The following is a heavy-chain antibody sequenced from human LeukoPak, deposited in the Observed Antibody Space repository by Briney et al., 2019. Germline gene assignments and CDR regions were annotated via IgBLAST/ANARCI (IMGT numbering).Heavy chain of an antibody. D-gene: IGHD5-12*01. CDR2: ISSGSTM. J-gene: IGHJ4*02. V-gene: IGHV3-11*01. Sequence: GGSLRLSCAASGFIFSDYYMSWIRQAPGKGLEWVSYISSGSTMYYTDSVKGRFTISRDNAKDSLYLQMNSLRAEDTAVYYCARDPGSGYEEHFDYWGQGTLVTVSS. CDR1: GFIFSDYY. CDR3: ARDPGSGYEEHFDY.